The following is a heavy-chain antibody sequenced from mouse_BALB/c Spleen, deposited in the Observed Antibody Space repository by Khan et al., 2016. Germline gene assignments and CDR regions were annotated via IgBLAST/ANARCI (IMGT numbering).Heavy chain of an antibody. Sequence: QVQLKESGPGLVAPSQSLSITCTVSGFSLTGYGVNWVRQPPGKGLEWLGKIWADGRTDYNSALKSRVSISKDNSKSQVVLKMNSLQTDDTANYYCSGDYDGFAYWGQGTLVIVSA. V-gene: IGHV2-6-7*01. CDR3: SGDYDGFAY. CDR1: GFSLTGYG. D-gene: IGHD2-12*01. CDR2: IWADGRT. J-gene: IGHJ3*01.